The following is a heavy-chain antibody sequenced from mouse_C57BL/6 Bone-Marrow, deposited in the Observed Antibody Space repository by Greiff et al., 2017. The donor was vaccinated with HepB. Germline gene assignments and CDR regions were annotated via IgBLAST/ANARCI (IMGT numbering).Heavy chain of an antibody. V-gene: IGHV14-2*01. CDR3: ARTPGTAWFAY. CDR1: GFNIKDYY. J-gene: IGHJ3*01. Sequence: VHVKQSGAELVKPGASVKLSCTASGFNIKDYYMHWVKQRTEKGLEWIGRIDPEDGETKYAPKFKGKATITADTSSNTAYLQLSSLTSEDTAVYYCARTPGTAWFAYWGQGTLVTVSA. CDR2: IDPEDGET. D-gene: IGHD4-1*01.